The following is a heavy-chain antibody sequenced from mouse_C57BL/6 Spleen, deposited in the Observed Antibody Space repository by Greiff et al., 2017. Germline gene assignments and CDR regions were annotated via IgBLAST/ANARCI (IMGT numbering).Heavy chain of an antibody. CDR1: GYTFTSYD. CDR2: IYPRDGST. D-gene: IGHD2-4*01. J-gene: IGHJ4*01. CDR3: ARFYEYDVVYAMDY. Sequence: VQLQQSGPELVKPGASVKLSCKASGYTFTSYDINWVKQRPGQGLEWIGWIYPRDGSTKYNEKFKGKATLTVDTSSSTAYMELHSLTSEDSAVYFCARFYEYDVVYAMDYWGQGTSVTVSS. V-gene: IGHV1-85*01.